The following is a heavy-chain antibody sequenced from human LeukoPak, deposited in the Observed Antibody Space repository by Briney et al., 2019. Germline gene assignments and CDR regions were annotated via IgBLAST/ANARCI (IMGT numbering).Heavy chain of an antibody. CDR3: ARVVDGYIPYDY. CDR1: GYTFTGYY. V-gene: IGHV1-2*02. CDR2: INPNSGGT. J-gene: IGHJ4*02. Sequence: ASVKVSCKASGYTFTGYYMHGVRQAPGQGHEWMGWINPNSGGTNYAQKFQGRVTMTRDTSISTAYMELSRLRSDDTAVYYCARVVDGYIPYDYWGQGTLVTVSS. D-gene: IGHD5-24*01.